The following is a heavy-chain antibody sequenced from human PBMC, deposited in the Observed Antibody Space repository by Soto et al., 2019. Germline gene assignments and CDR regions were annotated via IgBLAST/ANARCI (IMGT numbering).Heavy chain of an antibody. CDR1: GYTFTSYY. D-gene: IGHD1-26*01. Sequence: GGSMKVSWKASGYTFTSYYITWVRQAPGQGLEWMGKINPSGGSTSYAQKFQGRVTITADESTSTAYMELSSLRSEDTAVYYCARDGVGATQTDYYYGMDVWGQGTTVTVSS. CDR3: ARDGVGATQTDYYYGMDV. CDR2: INPSGGST. V-gene: IGHV1-46*01. J-gene: IGHJ6*02.